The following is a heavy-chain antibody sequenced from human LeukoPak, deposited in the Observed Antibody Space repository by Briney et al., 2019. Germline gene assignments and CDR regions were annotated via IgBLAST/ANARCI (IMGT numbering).Heavy chain of an antibody. CDR1: GFTFSSYS. Sequence: GGSLRLSCAASGFTFSSYSMNWVRQAPGKGLEWVSYISSSSSTIYYADSVKGRFTISRDNAKNSLYLQMNSLRAEDTAVYYCARGPRYYYDSSGYLDYWGQGTLVTVSS. CDR2: ISSSSSTI. V-gene: IGHV3-48*04. CDR3: ARGPRYYYDSSGYLDY. D-gene: IGHD3-22*01. J-gene: IGHJ4*02.